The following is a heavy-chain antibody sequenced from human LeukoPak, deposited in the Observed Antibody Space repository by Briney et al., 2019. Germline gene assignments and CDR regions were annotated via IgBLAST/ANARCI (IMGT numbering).Heavy chain of an antibody. CDR2: IYYSGST. CDR3: ARAAGSPPYWYFDL. V-gene: IGHV4-31*03. Sequence: PSETLSLTCTVSGGSISSGGYYWSWIRQYPGKGLEWIGYIYYSGSTYYNPSLKSRVTISVDTSKNQFSLKLSSVTAADTAVYYCARAAGSPPYWYFDLWGRGTLVTVSS. D-gene: IGHD6-19*01. J-gene: IGHJ2*01. CDR1: GGSISSGGYY.